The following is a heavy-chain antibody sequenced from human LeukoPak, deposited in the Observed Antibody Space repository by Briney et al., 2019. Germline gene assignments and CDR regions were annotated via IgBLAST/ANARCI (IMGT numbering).Heavy chain of an antibody. Sequence: SETLSLTCAVYGGSFSGYYWSWIRQPPGKGLEWIGEINHSGSTNCNPYLKSRVTISVDTSKNQFSLKMSSVTAADTAVYYCARQSRVALMGDAFDIWGQGTMVTVSS. J-gene: IGHJ3*02. CDR2: INHSGST. D-gene: IGHD2-8*01. CDR1: GGSFSGYY. V-gene: IGHV4-34*01. CDR3: ARQSRVALMGDAFDI.